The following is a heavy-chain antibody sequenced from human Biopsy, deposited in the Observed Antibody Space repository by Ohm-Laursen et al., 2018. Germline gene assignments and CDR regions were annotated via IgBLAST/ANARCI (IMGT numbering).Heavy chain of an antibody. J-gene: IGHJ4*02. Sequence: GSLRLSCAASGITFNSDWMSWVRQVPGKGLEWLAYINTSGRTIYYSDSVGGRFTISRDNAENSLFLQMDSLRAEDTGVYYCARAAALSKSDYWGQGILVTVSS. CDR1: GITFNSDW. D-gene: IGHD6-25*01. CDR3: ARAAALSKSDY. CDR2: INTSGRTI. V-gene: IGHV3-48*03.